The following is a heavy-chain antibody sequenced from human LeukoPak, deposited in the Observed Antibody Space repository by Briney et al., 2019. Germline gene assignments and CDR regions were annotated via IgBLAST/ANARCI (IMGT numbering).Heavy chain of an antibody. J-gene: IGHJ4*02. V-gene: IGHV4-59*01. D-gene: IGHD6-19*01. CDR2: IYYSGST. CDR1: VGSISTYY. CDR3: ARASGWYPRPGFDY. Sequence: SETLSLTCTVSVGSISTYYWSWIRQPPGKGLEWIGYIYYSGSTNYNPSLKSRVTISVDTSKNQFSLKLSSVTAADTAVYYCARASGWYPRPGFDYWGQGTLVTASS.